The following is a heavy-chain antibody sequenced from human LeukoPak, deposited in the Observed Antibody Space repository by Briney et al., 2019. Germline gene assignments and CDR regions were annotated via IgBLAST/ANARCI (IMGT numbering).Heavy chain of an antibody. J-gene: IGHJ4*02. D-gene: IGHD6-19*01. Sequence: GGSLRLSCAASGFTFSSYAMHWVRQAPGKGLEWVAVISYDGSNKYYADSVKGRFTISRDNSKNTLYLQMNSLRAEDTAVYYCAKDVGRSGWYYFDYWGQGTLVTVSS. V-gene: IGHV3-30*04. CDR2: ISYDGSNK. CDR1: GFTFSSYA. CDR3: AKDVGRSGWYYFDY.